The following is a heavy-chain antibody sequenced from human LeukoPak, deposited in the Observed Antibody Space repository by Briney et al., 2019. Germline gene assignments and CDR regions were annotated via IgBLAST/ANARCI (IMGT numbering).Heavy chain of an antibody. V-gene: IGHV3-23*01. Sequence: GGSLRLSCEASGFTFSSYAMSWVRQAPGKGLEWVSVISGSGDSTYYADSVEGRCTISRDNSKDALYLQMNSLRTEDTAVYYCARVGYSGYDYDYWGQGTLVTVSS. CDR3: ARVGYSGYDYDY. CDR2: ISGSGDST. D-gene: IGHD5-12*01. J-gene: IGHJ4*02. CDR1: GFTFSSYA.